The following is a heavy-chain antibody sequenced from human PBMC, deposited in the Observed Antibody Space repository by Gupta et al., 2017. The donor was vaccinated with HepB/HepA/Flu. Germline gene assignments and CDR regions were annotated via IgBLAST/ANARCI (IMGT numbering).Heavy chain of an antibody. V-gene: IGHV3-7*01. Sequence: EVQLVESGGGLVQPGGSLRLSCAASGFTFSSYWMSWVRQAPGKGLEWVANIKQDGSEKYYVDSVKGRFTISRDNAKNSLYLQMNSLRAEDTAVYYCARESFGDYVWGSYRNYGMDVWGQGTTVTVSS. J-gene: IGHJ6*02. D-gene: IGHD3-16*02. CDR1: GFTFSSYW. CDR2: IKQDGSEK. CDR3: ARESFGDYVWGSYRNYGMDV.